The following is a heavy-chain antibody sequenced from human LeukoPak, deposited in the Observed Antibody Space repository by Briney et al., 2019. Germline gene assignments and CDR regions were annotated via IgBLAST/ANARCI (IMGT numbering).Heavy chain of an antibody. Sequence: ASVKVSCKASGYSFAVYYIHWVRQAPGQGLEWMGWVIPSSGGTNYAQKFQGRVTMTRDTSISTAYMELSSLTSDDTAVYYCARGLLIDGRGAFDIWGQGTEVTVSS. CDR1: GYSFAVYY. J-gene: IGHJ3*02. CDR2: VIPSSGGT. V-gene: IGHV1-2*02. CDR3: ARGLLIDGRGAFDI. D-gene: IGHD2-21*01.